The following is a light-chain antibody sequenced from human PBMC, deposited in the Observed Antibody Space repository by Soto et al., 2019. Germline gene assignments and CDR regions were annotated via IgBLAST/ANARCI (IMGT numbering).Light chain of an antibody. CDR1: SGDVGNYNL. CDR3: CSYVGSSTSYV. CDR2: EVN. V-gene: IGLV2-23*02. Sequence: QSALTQPASVSGSPGQSITISCTGTSGDVGNYNLVSWYQQHPGKAHRLMIYEVNKWPSGVPNRFSGSKSGNTASLTISGLQAEDEADYYCCSYVGSSTSYVFGTGTKVTVL. J-gene: IGLJ1*01.